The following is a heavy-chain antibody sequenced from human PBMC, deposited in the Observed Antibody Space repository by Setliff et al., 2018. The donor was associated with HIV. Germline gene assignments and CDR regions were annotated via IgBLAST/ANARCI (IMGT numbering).Heavy chain of an antibody. CDR1: GGSIRTGAYY. Sequence: SETLSLTCTVSGGSIRTGAYYWSWIRQPPGKGLEWIGKINQSGGINYNPSLKSRVTISIDTFKNQFSMKLYSVTAADTAVYYCAQAQTSVSGSYYQYLQHWGQGTLVTVSS. V-gene: IGHV4-39*07. CDR2: INQSGGI. CDR3: AQAQTSVSGSYYQYLQH. J-gene: IGHJ1*01. D-gene: IGHD3-10*01.